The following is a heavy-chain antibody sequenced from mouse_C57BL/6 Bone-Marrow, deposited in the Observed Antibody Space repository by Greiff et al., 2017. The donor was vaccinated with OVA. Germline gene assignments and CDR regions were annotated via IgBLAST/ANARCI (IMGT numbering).Heavy chain of an antibody. D-gene: IGHD2-4*01. CDR2: INYDGSST. J-gene: IGHJ3*01. Sequence: EVQLVESEGGLVQPGSSMKLSCTASGFTFSDYYMAWVRQVPEKGLEWVANINYDGSSTYYLDSLKSRFIISRDNAKNILYLQMSSLKSEDTAAYYCARGGLRRGAWFAYWGQGTLVTVSA. CDR3: ARGGLRRGAWFAY. CDR1: GFTFSDYY. V-gene: IGHV5-16*01.